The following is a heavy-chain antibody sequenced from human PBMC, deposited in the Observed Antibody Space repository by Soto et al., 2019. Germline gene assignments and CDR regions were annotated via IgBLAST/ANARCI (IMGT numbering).Heavy chain of an antibody. J-gene: IGHJ4*02. CDR2: IYYSGST. Sequence: QVQLQESGPGLVKPSETLSLTCTVSGGSISSYYWSWIRQPPGKGLEWIGYIYYSGSTNYNPSLKSRVTISVDTSKNHFSLKLNSMTAADTAVYYCARHNYGSGSTYFDDWGQGTLVTVSS. D-gene: IGHD3-10*01. V-gene: IGHV4-59*08. CDR1: GGSISSYY. CDR3: ARHNYGSGSTYFDD.